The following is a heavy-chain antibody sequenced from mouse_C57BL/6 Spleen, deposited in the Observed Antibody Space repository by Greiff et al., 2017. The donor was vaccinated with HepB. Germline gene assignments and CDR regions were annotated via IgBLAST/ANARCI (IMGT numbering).Heavy chain of an antibody. CDR2: IDPSDSYT. Sequence: QVQLQQPGAELVRPGPSVKLSCKASGYTFTSYWMHWVKQRPGQGLEWIGVIDPSDSYTNYNQKFKGKATLTVDTSSSTAYMQLSSLTSEDSAVYYCVITTVDYWGQGTTLTVSS. CDR3: VITTVDY. J-gene: IGHJ2*01. V-gene: IGHV1-59*01. D-gene: IGHD1-2*01. CDR1: GYTFTSYW.